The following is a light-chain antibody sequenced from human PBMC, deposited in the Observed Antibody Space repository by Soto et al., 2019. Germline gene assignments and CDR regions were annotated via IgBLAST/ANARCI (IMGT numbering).Light chain of an antibody. CDR3: QQSYSTRWT. CDR1: QSISNY. CDR2: AAS. J-gene: IGKJ1*01. V-gene: IGKV1-39*01. Sequence: DIQMTQSPSSLSASVGDRVTITCRASQSISNYLNWYQQRPGKAPKLLIYAASSLQSGVPSRFSGSGSGTDFTLTISTLQPEEFATYYCQQSYSTRWTFGQGTKVEIK.